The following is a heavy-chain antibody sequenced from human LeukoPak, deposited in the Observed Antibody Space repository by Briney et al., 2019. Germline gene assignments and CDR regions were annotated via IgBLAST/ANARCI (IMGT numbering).Heavy chain of an antibody. J-gene: IGHJ4*02. CDR2: ISRSSYYI. V-gene: IGHV3-21*01. CDR1: GFPFRSYS. Sequence: TGGSLRLSCSASGFPFRSYSMNWVRQAPGKGLEWVSSISRSSYYIYYADSVKGRFTISRDNAKNSLYLQMNSLRAEDTAVYYCARVSSSYFDYWGQGTLVTVSS. CDR3: ARVSSSYFDY. D-gene: IGHD6-13*01.